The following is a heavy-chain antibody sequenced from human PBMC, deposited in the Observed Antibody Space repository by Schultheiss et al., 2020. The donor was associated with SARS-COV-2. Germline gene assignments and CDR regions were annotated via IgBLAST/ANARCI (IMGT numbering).Heavy chain of an antibody. J-gene: IGHJ4*02. V-gene: IGHV3-23*01. D-gene: IGHD3-16*02. CDR3: AREEVGDYVWGSYRYGGYFDY. CDR2: ISGSGGST. Sequence: GGSLRLSCAASGFTFSSYAMSWVRQAPGKGLEWVSAISGSGGSTYYADSVKGRFTISRDNSKNTLYLQMNSLRAEDTAVYYCAREEVGDYVWGSYRYGGYFDYWGQGTLVTVSS. CDR1: GFTFSSYA.